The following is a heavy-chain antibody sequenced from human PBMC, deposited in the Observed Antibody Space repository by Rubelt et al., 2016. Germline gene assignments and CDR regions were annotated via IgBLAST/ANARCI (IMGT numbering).Heavy chain of an antibody. Sequence: QLQLQESGPGLVKPSETLSLTCPVSGGSISSSSYYWGWIRQPPGKGLEWIGSLYYSGSPYYNHSLKTSFTVAVNTCKTQCSRKLSSVSAADTAVYYCARGYDSSGYYYPDRKDNWFDPWGQGTLVTVSS. V-gene: IGHV4-39*01. CDR2: LYYSGSP. D-gene: IGHD3-22*01. CDR3: ARGYDSSGYYYPDRKDNWFDP. CDR1: GGSISSSSYY. J-gene: IGHJ5*02.